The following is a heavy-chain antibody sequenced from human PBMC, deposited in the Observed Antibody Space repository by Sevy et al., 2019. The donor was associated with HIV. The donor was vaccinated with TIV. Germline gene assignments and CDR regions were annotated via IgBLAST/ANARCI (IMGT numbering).Heavy chain of an antibody. V-gene: IGHV3-9*01. Sequence: GGSLRLSCAASGFTFDDYVMHWVRQAPGKGLEWVSGISWNSGSIGYADSVKGRFTISRDNAKNSLYLQMNSLRAEDTALYYCAKDILGVWFGELFAFDIWGQGTMVTVSS. CDR3: AKDILGVWFGELFAFDI. CDR1: GFTFDDYV. CDR2: ISWNSGSI. J-gene: IGHJ3*02. D-gene: IGHD3-10*01.